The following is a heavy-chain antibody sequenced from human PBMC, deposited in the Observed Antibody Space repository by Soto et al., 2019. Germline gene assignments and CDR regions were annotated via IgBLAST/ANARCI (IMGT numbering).Heavy chain of an antibody. CDR2: ISISSSYI. D-gene: IGHD4-17*01. V-gene: IGHV3-21*01. CDR3: ARGQYGYAFDI. CDR1: GFTLSSYS. J-gene: IGHJ3*02. Sequence: PWRSRRRSWAAAGFTLSSYSMNLVRQAPGKRREWVSSISISSSYIYYADSVRGRFTISRDNAKISLYLQMNSLSAEDTAVYYCARGQYGYAFDIWGQGTMVTVSS.